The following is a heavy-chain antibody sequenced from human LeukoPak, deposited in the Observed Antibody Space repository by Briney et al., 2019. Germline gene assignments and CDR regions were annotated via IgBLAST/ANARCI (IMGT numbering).Heavy chain of an antibody. J-gene: IGHJ4*02. Sequence: GGSLRLSCAASGFTVSSSYMNWVRQAPGKGLEWVSLIYSGGGTYYADSVKGRFTISRDNSKNTLYLQMNSLRAEDTAVYYCARINNGYFDYWGQGTLVTVSS. CDR2: IYSGGGT. D-gene: IGHD1/OR15-1a*01. CDR1: GFTVSSSY. V-gene: IGHV3-66*01. CDR3: ARINNGYFDY.